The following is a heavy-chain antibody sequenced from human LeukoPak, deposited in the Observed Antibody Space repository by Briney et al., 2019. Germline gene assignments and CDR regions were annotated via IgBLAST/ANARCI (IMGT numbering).Heavy chain of an antibody. V-gene: IGHV5-51*01. D-gene: IGHD2-15*01. CDR1: GYSFTSYW. CDR2: IYPGDSDT. CDR3: ARAESGSIVVVVAATGAFDT. Sequence: GESLKISCKGSGYSFTSYWIGWVRQMPGKGLEWMGIIYPGDSDTRYSPSFQGQVTISADKSISTAYLQWSSLRASDTAMYYCARAESGSIVVVVAATGAFDTWGQGTMVTVSS. J-gene: IGHJ3*02.